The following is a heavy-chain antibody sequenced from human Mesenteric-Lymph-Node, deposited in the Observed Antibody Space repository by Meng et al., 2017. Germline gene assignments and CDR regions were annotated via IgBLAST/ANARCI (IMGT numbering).Heavy chain of an antibody. V-gene: IGHV1-8*01. D-gene: IGHD3-22*01. Sequence: ASVKVSCKASGYTFTSYDINWVRQATGQGLEWMGWMNPNSGNTGYAQKFQGRVTMTRDTSISTAYMELSRLRSDDTAVYYCARIIYYYDSSGYREYYFDYWGQGTLVTVSS. CDR1: GYTFTSYD. CDR3: ARIIYYYDSSGYREYYFDY. CDR2: MNPNSGNT. J-gene: IGHJ4*02.